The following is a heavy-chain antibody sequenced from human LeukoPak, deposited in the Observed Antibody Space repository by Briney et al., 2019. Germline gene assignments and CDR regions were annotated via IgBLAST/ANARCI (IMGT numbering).Heavy chain of an antibody. CDR3: ARVRYCSSASCSIRYFDY. J-gene: IGHJ4*02. Sequence: AGSLRLSCAASGFAFSSFAMTWVRQAPGKGLEWVSAINGRGSSTYYSDSVKGRFTISRDNSKNTLYVQMNSLRAEDTAVYYCARVRYCSSASCSIRYFDYWGQGTLVTVSS. D-gene: IGHD2-2*01. V-gene: IGHV3-23*01. CDR1: GFAFSSFA. CDR2: INGRGSST.